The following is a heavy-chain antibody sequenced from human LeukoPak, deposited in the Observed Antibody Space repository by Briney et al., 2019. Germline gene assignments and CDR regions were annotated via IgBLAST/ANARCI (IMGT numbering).Heavy chain of an antibody. CDR2: ITSSDFI. CDR1: GFTFGSFS. D-gene: IGHD3-10*01. Sequence: GGSLRLSCVASGFTFGSFSITWVRRAPGKGLEWVSSITSSDFIYYADSMKGRFTISRDNAEDSLSLQMNSLRSEDTGVYYCARNYGSGSYSGMDVWGQGTTVTVSS. V-gene: IGHV3-21*01. J-gene: IGHJ6*02. CDR3: ARNYGSGSYSGMDV.